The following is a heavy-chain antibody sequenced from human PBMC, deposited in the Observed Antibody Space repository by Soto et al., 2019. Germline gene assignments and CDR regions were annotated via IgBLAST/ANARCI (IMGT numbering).Heavy chain of an antibody. CDR2: ISSSSSYI. CDR1: GFTFSSYS. J-gene: IGHJ4*02. V-gene: IGHV3-21*01. Sequence: GGSLRLSCAASGFTFSSYSMNWVRQAPGKGLEWVSSISSSSSYIYYADSVKGRFTISRDNAKNSLYLQMNSLRAEDTAVYYCAKSPTYMVRGVIVDYWGQGTLVTVSS. CDR3: AKSPTYMVRGVIVDY. D-gene: IGHD3-10*01.